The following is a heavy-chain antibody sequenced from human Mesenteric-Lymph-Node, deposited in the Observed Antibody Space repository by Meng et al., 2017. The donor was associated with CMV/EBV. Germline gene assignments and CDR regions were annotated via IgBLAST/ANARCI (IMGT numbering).Heavy chain of an antibody. CDR1: DGSFSTYY. CDR3: ANHMGRRPPFN. J-gene: IGHJ4*02. V-gene: IGHV4-34*01. Sequence: SETLSLTCGVNDGSFSTYYWTWIRQPPGKGLEWIGETHHSGSTYYNPSLESRVTISLDTSKKHFSLKLSSLTAADTAVYFCANHMGRRPPFNWGQGTLVTVSS. CDR2: THHSGST. D-gene: IGHD3-10*01.